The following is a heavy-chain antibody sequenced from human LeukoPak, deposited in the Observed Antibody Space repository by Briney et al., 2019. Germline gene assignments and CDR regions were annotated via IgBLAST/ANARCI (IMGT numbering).Heavy chain of an antibody. CDR1: GFTFSSYA. D-gene: IGHD3-3*01. J-gene: IGHJ4*02. V-gene: IGHV3-23*01. CDR2: ISGSGGST. CDR3: AGRESGTSRDY. Sequence: PGGSLRLSCAASGFTFSSYAMSWVRQALGKGLEWVSAISGSGGSTYYADSVKGWFTISRDNSKNTLYLQMNSLRAEDTAVYYCAGRESGTSRDYWGQGTLVTVSS.